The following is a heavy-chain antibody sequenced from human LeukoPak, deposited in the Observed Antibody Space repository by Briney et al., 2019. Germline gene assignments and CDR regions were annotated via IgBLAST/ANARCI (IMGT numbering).Heavy chain of an antibody. CDR3: ARGGSPQRGGAFDI. CDR2: INHSGST. J-gene: IGHJ3*02. D-gene: IGHD3-16*01. CDR1: GGSFSGYY. Sequence: SETLSLTCAVYGGSFSGYYWSWIRQPPGKGLEWIGEINHSGSTNYNPSLKSRVTISVGTSKNQFSLKLSSVTAADTAVYYCARGGSPQRGGAFDIWGQGTMVTVSS. V-gene: IGHV4-34*01.